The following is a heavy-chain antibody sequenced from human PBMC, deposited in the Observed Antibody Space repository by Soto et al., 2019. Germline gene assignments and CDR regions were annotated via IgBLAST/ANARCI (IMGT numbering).Heavy chain of an antibody. Sequence: SLKXSCKGSGYSFTSYWIGWLRQMPGKGLEWMGLIYPGDHDHSYRTSLQGTVHIPADKSISTAYLQWRSMKASDTAMNYCARHRDQNYIYYYGMDVWGQGTTVTVSS. D-gene: IGHD1-7*01. V-gene: IGHV5-51*01. CDR1: GYSFTSYW. J-gene: IGHJ6*02. CDR3: ARHRDQNYIYYYGMDV. CDR2: IYPGDHDH.